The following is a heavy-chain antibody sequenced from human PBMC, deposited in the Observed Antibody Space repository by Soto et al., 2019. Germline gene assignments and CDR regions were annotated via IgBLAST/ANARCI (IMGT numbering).Heavy chain of an antibody. CDR2: IYHDGNT. D-gene: IGHD5-12*01. Sequence: SETLSLTCAVSGASVSTINWWSWVRQAPGEGLEWIGEIYHDGNTNYNPSLKSRVTISLDKSTNQFTLDLTSVTAADTAVYYCARGCSSNWLRLFHQWGQGTMVTVYS. J-gene: IGHJ1*01. V-gene: IGHV4-4*02. CDR3: ARGCSSNWLRLFHQ. CDR1: GASVSTINW.